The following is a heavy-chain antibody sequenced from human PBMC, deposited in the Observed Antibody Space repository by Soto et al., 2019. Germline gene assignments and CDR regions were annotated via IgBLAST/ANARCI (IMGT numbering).Heavy chain of an antibody. D-gene: IGHD1-20*01. CDR1: GFPFSSHV. V-gene: IGHV3-7*05. Sequence: GSLRLSCAASGFPFSSHVMTWVRQAPGKGLEWVAYIKQDGSEKYYVDSVMGRFTMSRDNTQSSLSLQMNTLRVEDSAVYYCARITSPGYFDSWGQGTLVTVSS. CDR3: ARITSPGYFDS. CDR2: IKQDGSEK. J-gene: IGHJ4*02.